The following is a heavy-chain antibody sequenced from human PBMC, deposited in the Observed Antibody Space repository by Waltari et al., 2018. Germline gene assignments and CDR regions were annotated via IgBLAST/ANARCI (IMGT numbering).Heavy chain of an antibody. V-gene: IGHV1-2*02. CDR1: GDTFTGYY. Sequence: QVHLMLSGAEDKKSGASVEVSCKAYGDTFTGYYIPWLRQAHGQGLEWMGGISPNSGDTRYAQKFQDRVTMTRDTSISTSYMELSRLISDDTAVYYCARGPYYYDTSGFSLHYWGQGTLVTVSS. CDR2: ISPNSGDT. D-gene: IGHD3-22*01. CDR3: ARGPYYYDTSGFSLHY. J-gene: IGHJ4*02.